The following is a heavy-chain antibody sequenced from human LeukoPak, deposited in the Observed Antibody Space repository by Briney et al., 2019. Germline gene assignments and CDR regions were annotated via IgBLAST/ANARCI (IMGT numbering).Heavy chain of an antibody. Sequence: PGGSLRLSCAASGFIFRNSWMSWVRQAPGKGLEWGANIKEDGSAKNYVDSVKGRFTISRDNAKNSLYLQMNSLRAEDTAVYYCARDRAYSSFDYWGQGTPVTVPS. CDR2: IKEDGSAK. V-gene: IGHV3-7*01. CDR1: GFIFRNSW. CDR3: ARDRAYSSFDY. J-gene: IGHJ4*02. D-gene: IGHD6-13*01.